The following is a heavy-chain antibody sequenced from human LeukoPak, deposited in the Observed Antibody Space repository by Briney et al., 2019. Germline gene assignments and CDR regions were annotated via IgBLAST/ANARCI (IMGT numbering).Heavy chain of an antibody. D-gene: IGHD1-26*01. CDR3: ARDGCYKFDY. CDR1: GLTFSSAW. CDR2: IQSDGTT. Sequence: PGGSLRLSCAASGLTFSSAWMHWVRQTPGKGLVWVSRIQSDGTTTYADSVGGRFTISRDNAKNTLYLQMNNLRAEDTAVYYCARDGCYKFDYWGQGTLVTVSS. J-gene: IGHJ4*02. V-gene: IGHV3-74*01.